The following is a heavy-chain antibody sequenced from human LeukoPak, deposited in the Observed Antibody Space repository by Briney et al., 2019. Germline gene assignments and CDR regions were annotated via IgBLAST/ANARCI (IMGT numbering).Heavy chain of an antibody. Sequence: PSETLSLTCTVSGGSISSSSYYWGWIRQPPGKGLEWIGCIYYSGSTYYNPSLKSRVTISVDTSKNQFSLKLSSVTAADTAVYYCASPAHSFYDFWSGYPGPFDYWGQGTMVTVSS. V-gene: IGHV4-39*01. CDR3: ASPAHSFYDFWSGYPGPFDY. CDR1: GGSISSSSYY. CDR2: IYYSGST. D-gene: IGHD3-3*01. J-gene: IGHJ4*02.